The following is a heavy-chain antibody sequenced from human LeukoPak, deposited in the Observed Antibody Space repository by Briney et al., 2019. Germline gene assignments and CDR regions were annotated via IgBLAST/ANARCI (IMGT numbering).Heavy chain of an antibody. V-gene: IGHV1-2*04. CDR3: ARDRARIWFGELSGFDP. CDR2: INPNSGDT. Sequence: ASVKVSCKASGYTFTGYYMLWVRQAPRQGLEWMGWINPNSGDTHYAQKFQGWVTMTRDTSISTAYMELSRLRSDDTAGYYCARDRARIWFGELSGFDPWGQGTLVTASP. D-gene: IGHD3-10*01. CDR1: GYTFTGYY. J-gene: IGHJ5*02.